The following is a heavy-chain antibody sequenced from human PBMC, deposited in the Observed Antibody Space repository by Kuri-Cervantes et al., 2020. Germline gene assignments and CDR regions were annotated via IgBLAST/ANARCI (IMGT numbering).Heavy chain of an antibody. V-gene: IGHV3-7*01. Sequence: GGSLRLSCAASKFTFSRHWMNWVRQAPGKWLEWVANINPDGGAKSYVDSVKGRFTISRDNAKNSLYLQMNSLRAEDTAVYYCARGEDYDILTGYYFSAAFDIWGQGTMVTVSS. CDR2: INPDGGAK. D-gene: IGHD3-9*01. CDR3: ARGEDYDILTGYYFSAAFDI. J-gene: IGHJ3*02. CDR1: KFTFSRHW.